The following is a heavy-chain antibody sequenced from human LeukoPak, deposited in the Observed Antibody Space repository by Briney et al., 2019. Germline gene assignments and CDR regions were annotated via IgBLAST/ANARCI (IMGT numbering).Heavy chain of an antibody. CDR2: ISAYNGNT. CDR3: ARQPMSDFWSGYSAYHDY. CDR1: GYTFTSYG. Sequence: ASVKVSCKASGYTFTSYGISWVRQAPGQGLEWMGWISAYNGNTSYAQKLQGRVTMTTDTSTSTAYMELRSLRSDDTAVYYCARQPMSDFWSGYSAYHDYWGQGTLVTVSS. J-gene: IGHJ4*02. D-gene: IGHD3-3*01. V-gene: IGHV1-18*01.